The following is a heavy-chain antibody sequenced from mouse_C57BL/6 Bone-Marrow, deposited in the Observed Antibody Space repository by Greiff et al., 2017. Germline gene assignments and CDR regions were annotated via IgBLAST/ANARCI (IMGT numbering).Heavy chain of an antibody. CDR2: IYPGSGNT. V-gene: IGHV1-76*01. CDR3: ARLRTYGSIYAMDY. CDR1: GYTFTDYY. J-gene: IGHJ4*01. Sequence: QVHVKQSGAELVRPGASVKLSCKASGYTFTDYYINWVKQRPGQGLEWIARIYPGSGNTYYNEKFKGKATLTAEKSSSTAYMQLSSLTSEDSAVYFCARLRTYGSIYAMDYWGQGTSVTVSS. D-gene: IGHD1-1*01.